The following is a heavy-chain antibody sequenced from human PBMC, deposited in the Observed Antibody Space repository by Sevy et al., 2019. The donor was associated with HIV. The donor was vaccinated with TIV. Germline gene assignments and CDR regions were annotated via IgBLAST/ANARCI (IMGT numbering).Heavy chain of an antibody. CDR1: GDTFNTYA. D-gene: IGHD3-3*01. Sequence: ASVKVSCKASGDTFNTYAIVWVREAPGQGLEWMGGIVPKFGTANYAQKFQGKVTMTADESTSTAYMELSSLRSEDTAVYYCARRGITIFGVLTFDIWGQWTTVTVSS. V-gene: IGHV1-69*13. J-gene: IGHJ3*02. CDR3: ARRGITIFGVLTFDI. CDR2: IVPKFGTA.